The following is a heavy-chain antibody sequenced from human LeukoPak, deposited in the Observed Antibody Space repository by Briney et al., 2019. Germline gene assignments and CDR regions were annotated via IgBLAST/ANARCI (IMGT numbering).Heavy chain of an antibody. CDR2: ISAYNGNT. Sequence: ASVKVPCKASGYTFTSYGISWVRQAPGQGLEWMGWISAYNGNTNYAQKLQGRVTMTTDTSTSTAYMELRSLRSDDTAVYYCAREGYYDSSGYNDAFDIWGQGTMVTVSS. V-gene: IGHV1-18*01. J-gene: IGHJ3*02. D-gene: IGHD3-22*01. CDR3: AREGYYDSSGYNDAFDI. CDR1: GYTFTSYG.